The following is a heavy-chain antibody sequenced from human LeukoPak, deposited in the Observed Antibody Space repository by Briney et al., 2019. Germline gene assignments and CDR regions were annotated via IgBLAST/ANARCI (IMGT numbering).Heavy chain of an antibody. CDR1: GFTFSNYG. CDR3: AKDQTIYYYDSSGYPDT. J-gene: IGHJ5*02. CDR2: IRYDGSNK. Sequence: GGSLRLSCAASGFTFSNYGMHWVRQAPGKGLEWVAFIRYDGSNKYYADSVKGRFTISRDNSKNTLYLQMNSLRAEDTAVYYCAKDQTIYYYDSSGYPDTWGQGTLVTVSS. D-gene: IGHD3-22*01. V-gene: IGHV3-30*02.